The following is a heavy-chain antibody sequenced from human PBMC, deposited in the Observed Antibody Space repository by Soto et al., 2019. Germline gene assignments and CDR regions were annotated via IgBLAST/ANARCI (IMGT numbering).Heavy chain of an antibody. CDR1: GGSFRGYY. V-gene: IGHV4-34*01. J-gene: IGHJ4*02. CDR3: ARGRAGATRGARLDY. D-gene: IGHD1-26*01. Sequence: QVQLQQWGAGLLKPSETLSLSCAVYGGSFRGYYWSWIRQPPGKRLEWIGEINHSGSTNYNPSLKSRVTISVYTSKNQFSLELTSVTAADTAIYYCARGRAGATRGARLDYWGQGTLVTVSS. CDR2: INHSGST.